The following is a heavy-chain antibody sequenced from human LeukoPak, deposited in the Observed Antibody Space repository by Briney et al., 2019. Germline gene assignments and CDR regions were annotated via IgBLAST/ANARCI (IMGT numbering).Heavy chain of an antibody. CDR2: IIPIFGTA. D-gene: IGHD6-19*01. V-gene: IGHV1-69*05. Sequence: SVKVSCKASGGTFSSYAISWVRQAPGQGLEWMGRIIPIFGTANDAQKFQGRVTITTDESTSTAYMELSSLRSEDTAVYYCARDRGVSGWRHRGFDYWGQGTLVTVSS. CDR3: ARDRGVSGWRHRGFDY. CDR1: GGTFSSYA. J-gene: IGHJ4*02.